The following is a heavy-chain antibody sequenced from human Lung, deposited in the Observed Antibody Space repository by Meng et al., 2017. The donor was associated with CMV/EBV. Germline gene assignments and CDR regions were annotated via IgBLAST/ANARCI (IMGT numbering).Heavy chain of an antibody. CDR1: GGSISTYY. CDR3: ARHQNGGTYPLDY. D-gene: IGHD3-16*02. Sequence: QVQLQGSGPGLVKPSETLSLPCAVSGGSISTYYWSWIRQPPGKGLEWIGNNYYSGSTNYNPSLASRVTISVDSSKNQFSLKLSSVTAADTAVYYCARHQNGGTYPLDYWGQGTLVTVSS. CDR2: NYYSGST. J-gene: IGHJ4*02. V-gene: IGHV4-59*08.